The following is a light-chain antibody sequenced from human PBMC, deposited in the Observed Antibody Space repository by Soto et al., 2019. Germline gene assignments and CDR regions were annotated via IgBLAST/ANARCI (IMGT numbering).Light chain of an antibody. J-gene: IGLJ1*01. CDR2: EVD. CDR1: SSDVGSYDI. V-gene: IGLV2-23*02. CDR3: CSYAGSGTFV. Sequence: QSALTQVASVSGSPGQSITISCTGTSSDVGSYDIISWYQLHPGKAPKLMIYEVDKRPSGVSNRFSGSKSGNTASLTISGLQAEDEADYSCCSYAGSGTFVFGTGTKLTVL.